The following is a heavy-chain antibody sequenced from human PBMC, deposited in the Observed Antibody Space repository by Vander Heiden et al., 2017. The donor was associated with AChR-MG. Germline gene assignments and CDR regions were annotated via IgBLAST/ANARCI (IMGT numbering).Heavy chain of an antibody. V-gene: IGHV1-18*01. CDR1: GYTFTSYG. CDR3: ARVPHVLLWFRELHDYYFDY. CDR2: ISAYNGNT. J-gene: IGHJ4*02. D-gene: IGHD3-10*01. Sequence: QVQLVQPGAEVKKPGASVKVSCKASGYTFTSYGISWVRQAPGQGLEWMGWISAYNGNTDYAQKLQGRVTMTTDTSTSTAYMELRSLRSDDTAVYYCARVPHVLLWFRELHDYYFDYWGQGTLVTVSS.